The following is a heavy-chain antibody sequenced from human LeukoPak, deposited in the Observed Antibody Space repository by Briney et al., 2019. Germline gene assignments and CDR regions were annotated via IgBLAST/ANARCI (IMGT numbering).Heavy chain of an antibody. D-gene: IGHD3-22*01. J-gene: IGHJ5*02. CDR2: ISSSSSYI. CDR1: GFTLSSYS. Sequence: PGGSLRLSCAASGFTLSSYSMNWVRQAPGKGLEWVSSISSSSSYIYYADSVKGRFTISRDNAKNSLYLQMNSLRAEDTAVYYCARDKKDHYYDSSGYSWFDPWGQGTLVTVSS. V-gene: IGHV3-21*01. CDR3: ARDKKDHYYDSSGYSWFDP.